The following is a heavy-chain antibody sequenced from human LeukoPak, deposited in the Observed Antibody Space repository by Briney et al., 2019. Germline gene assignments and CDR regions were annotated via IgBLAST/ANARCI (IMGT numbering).Heavy chain of an antibody. CDR3: AALTYSYGFWWFDP. Sequence: SETLSLTCTVSGGSISSYYWSWIRQPPGKELDWIGYIYTSGSTNYNPSLKSRVTISVDTSKNQFSLKLSSVTAADTAVYYCAALTYSYGFWWFDPWGQGTLVTVSS. CDR2: IYTSGST. CDR1: GGSISSYY. J-gene: IGHJ5*02. V-gene: IGHV4-4*09. D-gene: IGHD5-18*01.